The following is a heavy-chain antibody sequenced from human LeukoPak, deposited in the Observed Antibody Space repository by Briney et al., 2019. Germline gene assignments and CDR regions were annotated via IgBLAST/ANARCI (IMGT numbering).Heavy chain of an antibody. J-gene: IGHJ5*02. CDR2: INHSGST. V-gene: IGHV4-34*01. CDR3: ARDKRSGYYHNWFDP. CDR1: GGSFSGYY. Sequence: SETLSLTCAVYGGSFSGYYWSWIRQPPGKGLEWIGEINHSGSTNYNPSLKSRVTISVDTSKNQFSLKLSSVTAAGTAVYYCARDKRSGYYHNWFDPWGQGTLVTVSS. D-gene: IGHD3-3*01.